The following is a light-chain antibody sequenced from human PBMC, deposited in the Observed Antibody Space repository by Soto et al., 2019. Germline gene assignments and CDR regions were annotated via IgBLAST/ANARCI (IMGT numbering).Light chain of an antibody. CDR3: QSHDSSLSGYV. V-gene: IGLV1-40*01. J-gene: IGLJ1*01. CDR2: GNS. Sequence: QSALTQPPSVSGAPVQSVTISCAGSSSNIGAGYDVHWYQQLPGTAPKLLIYGNSNRPSGVPDRFSGSKSGSSASLAITGLQSEDEADYYCQSHDSSLSGYVFGTGTKVTVL. CDR1: SSNIGAGYD.